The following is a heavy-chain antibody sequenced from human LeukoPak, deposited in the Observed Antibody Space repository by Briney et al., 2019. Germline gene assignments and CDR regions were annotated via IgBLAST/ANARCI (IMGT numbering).Heavy chain of an antibody. V-gene: IGHV4-4*09. D-gene: IGHD2-2*01. CDR2: IYTSGST. J-gene: IGHJ3*02. Sequence: SEILSLTCTVSGGSISSYYWSWIRQPPGKGLEWIGYIYTSGSTNYNPSLKSRVTISVDTSKNQFSLKLSSVTAADTAVYYCARQRTRYRSSTSCSYRGAFDIWGQGTMVTVSS. CDR1: GGSISSYY. CDR3: ARQRTRYRSSTSCSYRGAFDI.